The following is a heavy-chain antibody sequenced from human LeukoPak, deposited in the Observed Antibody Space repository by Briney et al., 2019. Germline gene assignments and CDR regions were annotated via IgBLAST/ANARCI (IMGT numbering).Heavy chain of an antibody. J-gene: IGHJ4*02. CDR1: GFTFSTYW. CDR2: IKQDGSEK. Sequence: PGGSLRLSCAASGFTFSTYWMSWVRQAAGKGLEWMANIKQDGSEKYYVDSVKGRFTISRDNAKNSLYLQMNSLRAEDTAVHYCAREYSGSYFDYWGQGILVTVSS. CDR3: AREYSGSYFDY. V-gene: IGHV3-7*01. D-gene: IGHD1-26*01.